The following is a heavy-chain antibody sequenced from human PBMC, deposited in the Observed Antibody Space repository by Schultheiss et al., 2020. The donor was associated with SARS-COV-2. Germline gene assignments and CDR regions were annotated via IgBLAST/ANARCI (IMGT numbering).Heavy chain of an antibody. V-gene: IGHV4-34*01. D-gene: IGHD6-6*01. CDR3: ARHGVSSSSALGLYNWFDP. Sequence: GSLRLSCAVYGGSFSGYYWSWIRQPPGKGLEWIGEINHSGSTNYNPSLKSRVTISVDTSKNQFSLKLSSVTAADTAVYYCARHGVSSSSALGLYNWFDPWGQGTLVTVSS. CDR2: INHSGST. CDR1: GGSFSGYY. J-gene: IGHJ5*02.